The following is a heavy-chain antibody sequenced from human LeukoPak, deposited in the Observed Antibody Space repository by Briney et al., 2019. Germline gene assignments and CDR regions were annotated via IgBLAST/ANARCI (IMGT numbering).Heavy chain of an antibody. CDR3: ARESGYRDTNYIGTFDF. D-gene: IGHD1-7*01. V-gene: IGHV4-59*01. J-gene: IGHJ3*01. Sequence: SETLSLTCTVSGGSINSYYWSWIRQPPGKGLEWIGYIYYSGSTNYNPSLKSRVTISVDTSKNQFSLRLSSVTAADTAVYFCARESGYRDTNYIGTFDFWGQGILITVSS. CDR1: GGSINSYY. CDR2: IYYSGST.